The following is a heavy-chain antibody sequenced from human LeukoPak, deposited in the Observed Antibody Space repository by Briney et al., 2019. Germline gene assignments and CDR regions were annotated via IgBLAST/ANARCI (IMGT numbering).Heavy chain of an antibody. CDR2: IWYDASNK. D-gene: IGHD6-19*01. Sequence: GRSLTLSCAASGFTFSSFGMHWVRQAPGKGLEWVAVIWYDASNKYYADSVKGRFTISRDNSKNTLYLQMNSLRDDDTAVYYCARDNGMTSGWYAGRIDYYYGMDVWGQGTTVTVSS. CDR3: ARDNGMTSGWYAGRIDYYYGMDV. V-gene: IGHV3-33*01. CDR1: GFTFSSFG. J-gene: IGHJ6*02.